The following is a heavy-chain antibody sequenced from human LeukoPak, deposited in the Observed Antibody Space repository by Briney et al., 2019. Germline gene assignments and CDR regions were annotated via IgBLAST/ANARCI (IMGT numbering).Heavy chain of an antibody. CDR1: GFTFSSYE. Sequence: GGSLRLSCAASGFTFSSYEMNWVRQAPGKGLEWVSSISTSSIYIYYADSMKGRFTISRDNAKNSLYLQMNSLRAEDTAVYYCARDYGSGSYYSRNYYYYYYMDVWGKGTTVTISS. CDR3: ARDYGSGSYYSRNYYYYYYMDV. CDR2: ISTSSIYI. V-gene: IGHV3-21*01. D-gene: IGHD3-10*01. J-gene: IGHJ6*03.